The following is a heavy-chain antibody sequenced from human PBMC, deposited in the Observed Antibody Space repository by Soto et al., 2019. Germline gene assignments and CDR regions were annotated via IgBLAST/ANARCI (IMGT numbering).Heavy chain of an antibody. V-gene: IGHV3-49*03. Sequence: PGGSLRLSCTASGFTFGDYAMSWFRQAPGKGLEWVGFIRSKAYGGTTEYAASVKGRFTISRDDSKSIAYLQMNSLKTEDTAVYYCTRAMVRGVIITNYYYYGMDVWAKGPRSPSP. D-gene: IGHD3-10*01. J-gene: IGHJ6*02. CDR2: IRSKAYGGTT. CDR3: TRAMVRGVIITNYYYYGMDV. CDR1: GFTFGDYA.